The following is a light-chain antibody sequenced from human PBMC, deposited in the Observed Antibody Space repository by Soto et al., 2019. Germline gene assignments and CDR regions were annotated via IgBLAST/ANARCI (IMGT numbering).Light chain of an antibody. J-gene: IGLJ1*01. Sequence: LTQPPSASGSPGQPVTISCTGTSSDVGGYNYVSWYQQHPGKAPKLMIYEVSKRPSGVPDRFSGSKSGNTASLTVSGLQAEDEADYYCSSYAGNKNVFGTGTKVTVL. CDR3: SSYAGNKNV. V-gene: IGLV2-8*01. CDR1: SSDVGGYNY. CDR2: EVS.